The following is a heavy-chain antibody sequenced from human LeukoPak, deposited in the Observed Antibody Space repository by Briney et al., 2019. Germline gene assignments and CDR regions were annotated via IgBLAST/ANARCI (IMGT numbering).Heavy chain of an antibody. D-gene: IGHD4-11*01. CDR1: GFDFSNYW. Sequence: GGSLRLSCAASGFDFSNYWMYWARQAPGKGLEWVANIKQDGSEKYYVDSVRGRFTISRDNAKNSLSLQMNSLRAEDTAVYYCASNYGGWGQGTLVTVFS. CDR3: ASNYGG. V-gene: IGHV3-7*03. CDR2: IKQDGSEK. J-gene: IGHJ4*02.